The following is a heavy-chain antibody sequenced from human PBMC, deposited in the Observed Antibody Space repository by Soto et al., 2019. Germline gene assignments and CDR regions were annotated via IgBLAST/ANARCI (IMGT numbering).Heavy chain of an antibody. J-gene: IGHJ6*03. CDR2: IRSKAYGGTT. V-gene: IGHV3-49*03. Sequence: GGSLRLSCTASGFTFGDYAMSWSRQAPGKGLEWVGFIRSKAYGGTTEYAASVKGRFTISRDDSKSIAYLQMNSLKTEDTAVYYCTRDRVDYDFWSGYRQGNYYYYYRDVWGKGTTVTVSS. CDR3: TRDRVDYDFWSGYRQGNYYYYYRDV. CDR1: GFTFGDYA. D-gene: IGHD3-3*01.